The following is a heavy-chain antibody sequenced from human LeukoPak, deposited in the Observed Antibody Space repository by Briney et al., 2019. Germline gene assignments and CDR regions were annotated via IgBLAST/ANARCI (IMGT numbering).Heavy chain of an antibody. J-gene: IGHJ4*02. CDR1: GGTFSSYA. V-gene: IGHV1-69*11. CDR3: ARASDKYDHYFDY. Sequence: SVKVSCKASGGTFSSYAISWVRQAPGQGLEWMGRIIPILGTANYAQKFQGRVTITTDESTSTAYMELSSLRSEDTAVYYCARASDKYDHYFDYWGQGTLVTVSS. D-gene: IGHD3-3*01. CDR2: IIPILGTA.